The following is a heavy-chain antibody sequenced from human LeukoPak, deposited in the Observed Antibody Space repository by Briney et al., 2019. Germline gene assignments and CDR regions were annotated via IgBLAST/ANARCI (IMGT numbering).Heavy chain of an antibody. D-gene: IGHD1-26*01. CDR1: GGSISSGSHY. CDR3: ARIPIVGAID. Sequence: PSETLSLTCTVSGGSISSGSHYWGWIRQPPGKELEWIGNIYYSGNSYYNPSLKSRVTISVDTSKNQFSLKLNSVTAADTAVYYCARIPIVGAIDWGQGTLVTVSS. J-gene: IGHJ4*02. CDR2: IYYSGNS. V-gene: IGHV4-39*01.